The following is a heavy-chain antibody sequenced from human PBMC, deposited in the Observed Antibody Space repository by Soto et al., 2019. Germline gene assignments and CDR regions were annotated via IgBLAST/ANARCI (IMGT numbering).Heavy chain of an antibody. D-gene: IGHD3-22*01. Sequence: SVKVSCKASVCSFTGYFIQWLRQAPGQGLEWMGGIIPIFGTANYAQKFQGRVTITADESTSTAYMELSSLRSEDTAVYYCARVWRYYDIGDYYYYGMDVWGQGTTVTVSS. V-gene: IGHV1-69*13. CDR1: VCSFTGYF. J-gene: IGHJ6*02. CDR3: ARVWRYYDIGDYYYYGMDV. CDR2: IIPIFGTA.